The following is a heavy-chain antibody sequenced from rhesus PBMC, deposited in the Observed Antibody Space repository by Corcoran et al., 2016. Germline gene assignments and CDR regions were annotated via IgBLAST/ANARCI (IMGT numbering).Heavy chain of an antibody. CDR3: VGSFEYFEF. V-gene: IGHV3S35*01. CDR2: IKYDGSEK. Sequence: EVQLVESGGGLVQPGGSLRLSCAASGFTFSSTRMNWIRQAPGKRLEWVDDIKYDGSEKYYVDSVKGRFTISRDNAKNSLYLQMNSLRAEDTAVYYCVGSFEYFEFWGQGALVTVSS. CDR1: GFTFSSTR. J-gene: IGHJ1*01.